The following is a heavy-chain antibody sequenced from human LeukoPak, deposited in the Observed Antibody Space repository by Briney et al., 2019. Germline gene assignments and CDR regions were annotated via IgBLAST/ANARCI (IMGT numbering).Heavy chain of an antibody. D-gene: IGHD1-1*01. CDR2: INHSGST. J-gene: IGHJ3*02. CDR1: GGSFSGYY. Sequence: SETLSLTCAVYGGSFSGYYWSWIRQPPGKGLEWIGEINHSGSTNYNPSLKSRVTISVDTSRNQFSLKLSSVTAADTAVYYCARGSRTWNPDAFDIWGQGTMVTVSS. CDR3: ARGSRTWNPDAFDI. V-gene: IGHV4-34*01.